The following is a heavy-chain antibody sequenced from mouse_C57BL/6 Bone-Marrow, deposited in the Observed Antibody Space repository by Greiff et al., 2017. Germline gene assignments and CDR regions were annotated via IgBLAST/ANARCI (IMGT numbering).Heavy chain of an antibody. J-gene: IGHJ4*01. D-gene: IGHD2-4*01. V-gene: IGHV5-6*02. Sequence: EVKVEESGGDLVKPGGSLKLSCAASGFTFSSYGLSWVRQTPDKRLEWVATLSSGGSYTYYPDSVKGRCTISRDNAKNTMYLQMSSLTSEDTAMYYCARHAVYYDDDGYYYAMDYGGQGTSVTVSS. CDR1: GFTFSSYG. CDR3: ARHAVYYDDDGYYYAMDY. CDR2: LSSGGSYT.